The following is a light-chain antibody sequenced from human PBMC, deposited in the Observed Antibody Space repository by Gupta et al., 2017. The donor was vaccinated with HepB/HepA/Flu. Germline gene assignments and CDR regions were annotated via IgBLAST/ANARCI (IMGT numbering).Light chain of an antibody. Sequence: EIVLTQSPGTLSLSPGERATHSCRASQSVSSSYLAWYQQKPGQAHRLIIYGASSRARGIPGRFSGSGDATDFTLTSSRQEQEDCAEYYEHQDSSSCTFGQGTKVEIK. V-gene: IGKV3-20*01. J-gene: IGKJ1*01. CDR2: GAS. CDR3: HQDSSSCT. CDR1: QSVSSSY.